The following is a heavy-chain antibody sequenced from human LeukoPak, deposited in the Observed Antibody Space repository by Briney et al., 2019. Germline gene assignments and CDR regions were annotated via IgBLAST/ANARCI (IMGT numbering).Heavy chain of an antibody. CDR1: GGTFGSYA. Sequence: SVKVSCKASGGTFGSYAISWVRQAPGQGLEWMGGIIPIFGTSNYAQKFQGRVTITADKSTSTAYMELSSLRSEDTAVYYCAKSSIIAAAGPYYFDYWGQGTLVTVSS. D-gene: IGHD6-13*01. CDR3: AKSSIIAAAGPYYFDY. V-gene: IGHV1-69*06. CDR2: IIPIFGTS. J-gene: IGHJ4*02.